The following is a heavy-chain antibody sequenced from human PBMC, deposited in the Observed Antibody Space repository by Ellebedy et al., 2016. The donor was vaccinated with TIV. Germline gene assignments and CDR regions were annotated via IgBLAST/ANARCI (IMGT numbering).Heavy chain of an antibody. CDR2: IIPIFGTA. CDR1: GGTFSSYA. D-gene: IGHD5-24*01. CDR3: ARVGRRDGYKDLDY. V-gene: IGHV1-69*13. J-gene: IGHJ4*02. Sequence: SVKVSXXASGGTFSSYAISWVRQAPGQGLEWMGGIIPIFGTANYAQKFQGRVTITADESTSTAYMELSSLRSEDTAVYYCARVGRRDGYKDLDYWGQGTLVTVSS.